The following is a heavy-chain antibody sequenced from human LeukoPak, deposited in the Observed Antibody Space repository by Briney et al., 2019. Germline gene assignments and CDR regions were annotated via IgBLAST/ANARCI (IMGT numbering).Heavy chain of an antibody. CDR1: GFTFSSSA. V-gene: IGHV1-58*02. D-gene: IGHD3-22*01. Sequence: GTSVKVSCKASGFTFSSSAMQWVRQARGQRLEWIGWIVVGSGNTNYAQKFQERVTITRDMSTSTAYMELSSLRSEDTAVYYCAALGLIHVSSRYQNYWGQGTLVTVSS. CDR2: IVVGSGNT. CDR3: AALGLIHVSSRYQNY. J-gene: IGHJ4*02.